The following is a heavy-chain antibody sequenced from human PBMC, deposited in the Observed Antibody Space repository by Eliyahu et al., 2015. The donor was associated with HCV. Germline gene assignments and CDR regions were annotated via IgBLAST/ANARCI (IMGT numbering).Heavy chain of an antibody. D-gene: IGHD3-22*01. CDR3: ARELYYYDSSGYYSTGAFDY. J-gene: IGHJ4*02. Sequence: EVQLVEPGGGLVQPGGSLRLSCAASGFTFSSYWMPWVRQAPGKGLVWVSRINSDGSSTSYADSVKGRFTISRDNAKNTLYLQMNSLRAEDTAVYYCARELYYYDSSGYYSTGAFDYWGQGTLVTVSS. V-gene: IGHV3-74*01. CDR2: INSDGSST. CDR1: GFTFSSYW.